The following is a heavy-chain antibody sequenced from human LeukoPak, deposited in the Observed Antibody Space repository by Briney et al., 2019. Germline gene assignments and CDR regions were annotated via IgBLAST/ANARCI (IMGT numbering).Heavy chain of an antibody. Sequence: GGSLRLSCAASGFTFSSYSMNWVRQAPGKGLEWVSYISSNSRTTYHADSVKGRFTISRDNAKNSLYLQMNSLRAEDTAVYYCAKSRITAARRSYPFDYWGQGTLVTVSS. CDR3: AKSRITAARRSYPFDY. CDR2: ISSNSRTT. V-gene: IGHV3-48*04. J-gene: IGHJ4*02. CDR1: GFTFSSYS. D-gene: IGHD6-6*01.